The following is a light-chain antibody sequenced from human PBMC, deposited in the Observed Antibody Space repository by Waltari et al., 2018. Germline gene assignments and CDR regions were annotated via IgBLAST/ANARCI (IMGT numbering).Light chain of an antibody. CDR3: GSYTGSDAWV. CDR1: SNDIGGYDH. V-gene: IGLV2-14*03. J-gene: IGLJ3*02. Sequence: QSALTQPASVSGSPGQSIIISCTGTSNDIGGYDHVSWYQQHPGKAPKLIIYDVSDRPSGVSNRVSGSRSANTASLAISGLLAEDEADYYCGSYTGSDAWVFGGGTKVTVL. CDR2: DVS.